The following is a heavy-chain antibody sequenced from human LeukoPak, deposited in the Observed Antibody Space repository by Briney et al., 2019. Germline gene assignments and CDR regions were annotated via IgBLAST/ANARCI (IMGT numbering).Heavy chain of an antibody. CDR1: GYTLTELS. Sequence: GASVKVSCKVSGYTLTELSMHWVRQAPGQGLEWMGWINPNSGGTNYAQKFQGRVTMTRDTSISTAYMELSRLRSDDTAVYYCARPYYDSSGIFQSHDAFDIWGQGTMVTVSS. V-gene: IGHV1-2*02. CDR2: INPNSGGT. CDR3: ARPYYDSSGIFQSHDAFDI. J-gene: IGHJ3*02. D-gene: IGHD3-22*01.